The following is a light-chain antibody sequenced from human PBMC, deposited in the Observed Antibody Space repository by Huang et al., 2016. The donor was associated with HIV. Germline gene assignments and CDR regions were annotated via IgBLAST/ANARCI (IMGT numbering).Light chain of an antibody. CDR3: QQYDNLYT. Sequence: DIQMTQSPSSLSASVGDKVTINCQATQDISKYLNWYQQKPGKAPKLLIYGASNLETGVPSRFSGSGSGTDFTFTISSLQPEDIATYYCQQYDNLYTFGPGTKLEIK. J-gene: IGKJ2*01. V-gene: IGKV1-33*01. CDR1: QDISKY. CDR2: GAS.